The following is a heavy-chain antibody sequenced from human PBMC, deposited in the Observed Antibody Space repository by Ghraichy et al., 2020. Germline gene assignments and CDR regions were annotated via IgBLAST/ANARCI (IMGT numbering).Heavy chain of an antibody. CDR1: GGSISSSSYY. CDR3: ARHLWEADFDY. V-gene: IGHV4-39*07. CDR2: IYYSGST. D-gene: IGHD1-26*01. J-gene: IGHJ4*02. Sequence: SETLSLTCTVSGGSISSSSYYWGWIRQPPGKGLEWIGSIYYSGSTYYNPSLKSRVTISVDTSKNQFSLKLSSVTAADTAVYYCARHLWEADFDYWGQGTLVTVSS.